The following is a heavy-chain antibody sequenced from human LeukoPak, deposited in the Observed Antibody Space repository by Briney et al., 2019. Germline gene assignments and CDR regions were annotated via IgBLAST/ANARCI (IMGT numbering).Heavy chain of an antibody. CDR2: IDWDDDK. V-gene: IGHV2-70*11. D-gene: IGHD3-10*01. J-gene: IGHJ4*02. CDR3: ARIWFQGYYFDY. CDR1: GFSLSTSGVG. Sequence: SGPTLVKPTQTLTLTCTFSGFSLSTSGVGVGWIRQPPGKALEWLARIDWDDDKYYSTSLKTRLTISKDTSKNQVVLTMTNMDPVDTATYYCARIWFQGYYFDYWGQGTLVTVSS.